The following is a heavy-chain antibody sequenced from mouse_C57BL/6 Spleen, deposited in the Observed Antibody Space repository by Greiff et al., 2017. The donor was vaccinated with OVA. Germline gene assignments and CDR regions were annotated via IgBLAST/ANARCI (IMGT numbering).Heavy chain of an antibody. J-gene: IGHJ3*01. CDR1: GYAFTNYL. CDR2: INPGSGGT. V-gene: IGHV1-54*01. Sequence: QVQLKESGAELVRPGTSVKVSCKASGYAFTNYLIEWVKQRPGQGLEWIGVINPGSGGTNYNEKFKGKATLTADKSSSTAYMQLSSLTSEDSAVYCCARSPFAYWGQGTLVTVSA. CDR3: ARSPFAY.